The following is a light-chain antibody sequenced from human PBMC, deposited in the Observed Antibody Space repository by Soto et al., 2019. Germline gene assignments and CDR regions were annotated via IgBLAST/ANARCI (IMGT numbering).Light chain of an antibody. J-gene: IGLJ2*01. V-gene: IGLV2-8*01. CDR2: EVS. CDR1: SSDVGGYNY. Sequence: QSALTQPPSASGSPGQSVTISCTGTSSDVGGYNYVSWYQQHPGKAPKLMIYEVSKRPSGVPDRFSGSKSGNTASLTVSGLPAEDEDAYYCSSYAGSNNLGVFGGGTKLTVL. CDR3: SSYAGSNNLGV.